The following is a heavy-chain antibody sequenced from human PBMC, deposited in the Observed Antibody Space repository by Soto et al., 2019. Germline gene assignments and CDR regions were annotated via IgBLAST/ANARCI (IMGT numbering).Heavy chain of an antibody. CDR2: IWYEGSNK. CDR1: GFTFSSYG. J-gene: IGHJ4*02. V-gene: IGHV3-33*01. CDR3: ARDVAVACTRWLFDY. Sequence: QVQLVESGGGVVQPGRSLRLSCAASGFTFSSYGMNWVRRAPGKGLEWVAGIWYEGSNKYYADSVKGRFTISRDKSKNTPYMPMNSQGAEGTAVYYCARDVAVACTRWLFDYWGQGTLVTVSS. D-gene: IGHD6-19*01.